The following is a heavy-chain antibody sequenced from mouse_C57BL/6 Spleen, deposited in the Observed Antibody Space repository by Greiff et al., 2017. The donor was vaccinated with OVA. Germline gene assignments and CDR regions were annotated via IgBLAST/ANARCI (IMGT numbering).Heavy chain of an antibody. Sequence: VQLQQPGAELVKPGASVKLSCKASGYTFTSYWMHWVKQRPGQGLEWIGMIHPNSGSTNYNEKFKSKATLTVDKSSSTAYMQLSSLTSEDSAVYYCARSLREDYAMDYWGQGTSVTVSS. D-gene: IGHD1-1*01. CDR3: ARSLREDYAMDY. CDR2: IHPNSGST. J-gene: IGHJ4*01. CDR1: GYTFTSYW. V-gene: IGHV1-64*01.